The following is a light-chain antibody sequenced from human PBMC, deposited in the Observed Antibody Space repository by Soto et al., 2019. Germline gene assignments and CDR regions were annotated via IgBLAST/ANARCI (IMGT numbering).Light chain of an antibody. CDR1: SRVVGSYNL. CDR3: CSFAGSSTYV. V-gene: IGLV2-23*01. Sequence: QSALTQPASVSGSPGQSITISCTGTSRVVGSYNLVSWYQQHPGNAPKLIIYEGTKRPSGVSYRFSGSKSGNTASLTISGLQEEDEGDYHRCSFAGSSTYVFGTGTKVTVL. J-gene: IGLJ1*01. CDR2: EGT.